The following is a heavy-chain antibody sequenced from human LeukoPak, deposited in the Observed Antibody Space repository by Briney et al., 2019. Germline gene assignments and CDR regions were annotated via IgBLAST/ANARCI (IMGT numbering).Heavy chain of an antibody. D-gene: IGHD3-22*01. CDR3: ATADDSSGSD. J-gene: IGHJ4*02. CDR1: GFTFSNYW. Sequence: PGGSLRLSCAASGFTFSNYWMSWLRQAPGKGLQWVANINQDGSVKYYVESVKGRFTISGDNAKNSVYLQMNSLRAEDTAVYYCATADDSSGSDWGQGTLVTVSS. V-gene: IGHV3-7*01. CDR2: INQDGSVK.